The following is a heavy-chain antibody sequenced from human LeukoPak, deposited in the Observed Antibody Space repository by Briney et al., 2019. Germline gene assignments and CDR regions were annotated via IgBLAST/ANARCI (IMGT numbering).Heavy chain of an antibody. D-gene: IGHD3-3*01. CDR1: GFTFSSYW. CDR2: IDSDGSST. CDR3: ARVDFWSGSDY. V-gene: IGHV3-74*01. J-gene: IGHJ4*02. Sequence: PGGSLRLSCAASGFTFSSYWMHWVRQAPGKGLVWVSRIDSDGSSTTYADSVKGRFTISRDNAKNTLYLQMHSLRAEDTAVYYCARVDFWSGSDYWGRGTLVTVSS.